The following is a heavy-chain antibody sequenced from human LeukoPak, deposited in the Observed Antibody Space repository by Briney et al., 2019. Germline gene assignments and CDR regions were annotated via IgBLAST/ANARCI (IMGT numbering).Heavy chain of an antibody. CDR1: GGSIGSSSYY. Sequence: SETLSLTCTVSGGSIGSSSYYWGWIRQPPGKGLEWIGYVYYSGSTNSNPPLKSRVTISVDTSKNQFSLKVRSVTAADTAVYYCASTSNYAFNIWGQGTMVTVSS. CDR3: ASTSNYAFNI. J-gene: IGHJ3*02. D-gene: IGHD5-24*01. CDR2: VYYSGST. V-gene: IGHV4-61*05.